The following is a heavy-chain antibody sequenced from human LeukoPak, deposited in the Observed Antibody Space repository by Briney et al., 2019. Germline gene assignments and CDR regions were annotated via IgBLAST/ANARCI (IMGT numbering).Heavy chain of an antibody. D-gene: IGHD4-17*01. Sequence: GASVKVSCKASGGTFSSYAISWVRQAPGQGLEWMGGIIPIFGTANYAQKFQGRVTITADESTSTAYMEPSSLRSEDTAVYYCARNRDYGDEYRFDYWGQGTLVTVSS. CDR3: ARNRDYGDEYRFDY. CDR1: GGTFSSYA. CDR2: IIPIFGTA. J-gene: IGHJ4*02. V-gene: IGHV1-69*13.